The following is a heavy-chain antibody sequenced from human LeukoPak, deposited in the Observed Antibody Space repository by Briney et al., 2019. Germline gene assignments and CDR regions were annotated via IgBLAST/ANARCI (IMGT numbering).Heavy chain of an antibody. CDR1: GGSIGSGGYY. J-gene: IGHJ4*02. V-gene: IGHV4-31*03. CDR3: ARGEGIAAAGYFDY. Sequence: SETLSLTCTVSGGSIGSGGYYWSWIRQHPGKGLEWIGYIYYSGGTYYNPSLKSRVTISVDTSKNQFSLKLSSVTAADTAVYYCARGEGIAAAGYFDYWGQGTLVTVSP. CDR2: IYYSGGT. D-gene: IGHD6-13*01.